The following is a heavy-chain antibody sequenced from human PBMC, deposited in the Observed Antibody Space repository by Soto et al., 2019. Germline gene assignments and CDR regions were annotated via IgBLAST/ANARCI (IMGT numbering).Heavy chain of an antibody. CDR3: ARNVPLNYYDGTYYYYALDV. J-gene: IGHJ6*02. CDR1: GGTFNSHA. V-gene: IGHV1-69*13. D-gene: IGHD3-16*01. Sequence: SVKVSCKASGGTFNSHAISWVRQAPGQGLEWMGGIIPFFKATNYAEKFQGRVTITADDSTSTAYMDLSSLRSEDTAVYYCARNVPLNYYDGTYYYYALDVWGQGTTVTGS. CDR2: IIPFFKAT.